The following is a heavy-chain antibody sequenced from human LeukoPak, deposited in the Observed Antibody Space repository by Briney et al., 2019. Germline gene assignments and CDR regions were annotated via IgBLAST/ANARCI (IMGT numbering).Heavy chain of an antibody. J-gene: IGHJ4*02. CDR1: GFTFSDYY. CDR3: ARDQGLELDPSDFDY. CDR2: ISSSGSTI. V-gene: IGHV3-11*04. Sequence: PGGSLRLSRAASGFTFSDYYMSCISQAPGNWLEWVSYISSSGSTIYYADSVKGRFTISRDNAKNSLYLQMNSLRAEDTAVYYCARDQGLELDPSDFDYWGQGTLVTVSS. D-gene: IGHD1-7*01.